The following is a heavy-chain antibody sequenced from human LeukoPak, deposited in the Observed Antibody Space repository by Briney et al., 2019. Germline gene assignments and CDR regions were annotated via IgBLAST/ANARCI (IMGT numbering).Heavy chain of an antibody. CDR1: GFIFSDYP. CDR3: ARRIMGTTGHAFDF. Sequence: GGSLDLSFDASGFIFSDYPMRWIRPAPGKGLEWLPYTRVSDNNLYYADSVKGRFTISRDNAQTSLYLQMNSLRAEDTAVYYCARRIMGTTGHAFDFWGQGTMVTVSS. CDR2: TRVSDNNL. J-gene: IGHJ3*01. V-gene: IGHV3-11*01. D-gene: IGHD2-8*01.